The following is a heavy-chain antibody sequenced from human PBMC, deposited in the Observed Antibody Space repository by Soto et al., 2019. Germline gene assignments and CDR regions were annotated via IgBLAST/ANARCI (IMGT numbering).Heavy chain of an antibody. D-gene: IGHD2-15*01. CDR2: ISSSSSYI. CDR3: AKGHKYCSGGSCYSGATYFDY. Sequence: GGSLRLSCAASGFTFSSYSMNWVRQAPGKGLEWVSSISSSSSYIYYADSVKGRFTISRDNAKNTLYLQMNSLRAEDTAVYYCAKGHKYCSGGSCYSGATYFDYWGQGTLVTVSS. CDR1: GFTFSSYS. J-gene: IGHJ4*02. V-gene: IGHV3-21*04.